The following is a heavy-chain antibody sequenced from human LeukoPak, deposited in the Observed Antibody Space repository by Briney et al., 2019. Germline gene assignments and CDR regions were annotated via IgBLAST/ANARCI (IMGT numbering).Heavy chain of an antibody. J-gene: IGHJ4*02. CDR1: GYTFTSYA. Sequence: ASVKVSCKASGYTFTSYAIQWVRQAPGQRLEWMGWINAGHGNTKYSQKFQGRVTITRDTSASTAYMELSSLRSEDTAVYYCARDPLIAVAGTDVAPGDCWGQGTLITVSS. D-gene: IGHD6-19*01. CDR3: ARDPLIAVAGTDVAPGDC. V-gene: IGHV1-3*01. CDR2: INAGHGNT.